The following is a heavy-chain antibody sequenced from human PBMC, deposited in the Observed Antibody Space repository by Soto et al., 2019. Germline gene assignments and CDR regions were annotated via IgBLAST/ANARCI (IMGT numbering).Heavy chain of an antibody. CDR1: GYSFAGYW. Sequence: GESLKISCKGSGYSFAGYWTTWVRQKPGKGLEWMGRIDPSDSQTYYSPSFRGHVTISATKSITTVFLQWSSLRASDTAMYYCASVSNYYYYGMDVWGQGTTVTVSS. CDR3: ASVSNYYYYGMDV. D-gene: IGHD6-6*01. V-gene: IGHV5-10-1*01. J-gene: IGHJ6*02. CDR2: IDPSDSQT.